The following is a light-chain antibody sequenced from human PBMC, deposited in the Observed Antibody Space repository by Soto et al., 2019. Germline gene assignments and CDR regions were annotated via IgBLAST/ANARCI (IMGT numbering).Light chain of an antibody. CDR1: QSVTNSF. Sequence: EIVLTQSPGTLSLSPGERATLSCRASQSVTNSFFAWYQQKPGQAPRLLIYGTSDRATGTPDRFSGSGSGTDFTLTISRLEPEDSAVYYCQQFDDSVTFGQGTRLEI. J-gene: IGKJ5*01. CDR3: QQFDDSVT. CDR2: GTS. V-gene: IGKV3-20*01.